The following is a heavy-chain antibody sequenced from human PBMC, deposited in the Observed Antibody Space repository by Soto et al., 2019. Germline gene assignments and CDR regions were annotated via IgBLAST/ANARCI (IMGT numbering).Heavy chain of an antibody. CDR1: GYTFTSYY. Sequence: QVQLVQSGAEVKKPGASVKVSCKASGYTFTSYYMHWVRQAPGQGLEWMGIINPSGGSRRYAQKFRGRGTMTRDTATSTVYKELSSLRSEDTAVYYCARGLVYDSSGYYFDYWGQGTLVTVSS. V-gene: IGHV1-46*01. D-gene: IGHD3-22*01. CDR3: ARGLVYDSSGYYFDY. CDR2: INPSGGSR. J-gene: IGHJ4*02.